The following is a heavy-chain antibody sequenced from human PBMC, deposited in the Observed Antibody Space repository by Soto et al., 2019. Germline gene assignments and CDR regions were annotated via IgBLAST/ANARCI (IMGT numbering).Heavy chain of an antibody. Sequence: ASVKVSCKASGYTFTSYYMHWVRQAPGQGLEWMGIINPSGGSTSYAQKFQGRVTMTRDTSTSTVYMELSSLRSDDTAVYYCARDSTIWGSYRSYAFDIWGQGTMVTVSS. CDR3: ARDSTIWGSYRSYAFDI. CDR2: INPSGGST. CDR1: GYTFTSYY. V-gene: IGHV1-46*01. D-gene: IGHD3-16*02. J-gene: IGHJ3*02.